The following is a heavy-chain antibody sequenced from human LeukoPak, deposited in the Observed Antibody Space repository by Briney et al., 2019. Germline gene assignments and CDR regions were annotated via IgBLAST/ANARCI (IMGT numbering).Heavy chain of an antibody. Sequence: ASVKVSCKASGYTFTSYYIHWVRQAPGQGLEWMGIVNPSGGSTSYAQKFQGRVTMTRDTSTSTVYMELSSLRSEDTAMYYCARERGGYLFDNWGQGTLVTVSS. J-gene: IGHJ4*02. CDR3: ARERGGYLFDN. CDR2: VNPSGGST. V-gene: IGHV1-46*01. CDR1: GYTFTSYY. D-gene: IGHD5-12*01.